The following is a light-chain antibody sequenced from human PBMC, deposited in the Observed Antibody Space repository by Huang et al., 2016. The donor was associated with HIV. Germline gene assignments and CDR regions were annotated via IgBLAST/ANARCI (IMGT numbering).Light chain of an antibody. J-gene: IGKJ2*01. Sequence: DIQMTQSPSSLSASVGDRVTITCRASQSSSIYLNWYQHKPVKAPNLLIYDESSLQSGVPSSFSGSGSGTYFTLTIYSLQPEDFATYYCQQSYRTPYTFGQGTKLEIK. CDR2: DES. CDR3: QQSYRTPYT. CDR1: QSSSIY. V-gene: IGKV1-39*01.